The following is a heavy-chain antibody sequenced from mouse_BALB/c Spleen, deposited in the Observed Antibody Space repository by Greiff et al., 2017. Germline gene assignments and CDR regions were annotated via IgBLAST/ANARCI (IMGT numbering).Heavy chain of an antibody. J-gene: IGHJ4*01. D-gene: IGHD2-12*01. V-gene: IGHV5-4*02. Sequence: DVKLVESGGGLVKPGGSLKLSCAASGFTFSDYYMYWVRQTPEKRLEWVATISDGGSYTYYPDSVKGRFTISRDNAKNNLYLQMSSLKSEDTAMYYCARDYDSYYYAMDYWGQGTSVTVSS. CDR1: GFTFSDYY. CDR2: ISDGGSYT. CDR3: ARDYDSYYYAMDY.